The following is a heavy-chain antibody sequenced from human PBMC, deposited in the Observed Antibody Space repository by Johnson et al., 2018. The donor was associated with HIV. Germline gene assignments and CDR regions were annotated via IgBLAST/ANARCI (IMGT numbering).Heavy chain of an antibody. V-gene: IGHV3-9*01. CDR2: ISWNSCSI. CDR3: ARDGDPLDFWALDI. Sequence: VQLLESGGGLVQPGRSLRLSCAASGFTFDDYAMHWVRQAPGKGLEWVSGISWNSCSIGYADSVKGRFTISRDNAKNSLYLQMNSLRAEDTAVYYCARDGDPLDFWALDIWGQGTMVTVSS. J-gene: IGHJ3*02. CDR1: GFTFDDYA. D-gene: IGHD3-3*01.